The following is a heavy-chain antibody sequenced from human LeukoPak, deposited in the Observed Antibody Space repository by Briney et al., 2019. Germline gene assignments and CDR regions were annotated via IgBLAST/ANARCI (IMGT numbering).Heavy chain of an antibody. V-gene: IGHV3-21*01. D-gene: IGHD3-22*01. CDR3: ARGRTRSGYYSDFDY. J-gene: IGHJ4*02. CDR2: ISSSSSYI. CDR1: RFTFSSYS. Sequence: GGSLRLSCAASRFTFSSYSMNWVRQAPGKGLEWVSSISSSSSYIYYADSVKGRFTISRDNAKNSLYLQMNSLRAEDTAVYYCARGRTRSGYYSDFDYWGQGTLVTVSS.